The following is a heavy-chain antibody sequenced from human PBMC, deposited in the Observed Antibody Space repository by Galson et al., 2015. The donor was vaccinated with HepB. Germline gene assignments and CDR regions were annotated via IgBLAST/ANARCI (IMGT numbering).Heavy chain of an antibody. CDR3: AKDHGDRWVVRGVTPSDY. CDR1: GFTFSSYA. D-gene: IGHD3-10*01. CDR2: ISGSGGST. V-gene: IGHV3-23*01. Sequence: SLRLSCAASGFTFSSYAMSWVRQAPGKGLEWVSAISGSGGSTYYADSVKGRFAISRDNSKNTLYLQMNSLRAEDTAVYYCAKDHGDRWVVRGVTPSDYWGQGTLVTVSS. J-gene: IGHJ4*02.